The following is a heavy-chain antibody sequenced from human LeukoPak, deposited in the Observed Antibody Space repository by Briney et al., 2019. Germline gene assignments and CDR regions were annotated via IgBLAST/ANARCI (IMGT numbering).Heavy chain of an antibody. D-gene: IGHD2-15*01. CDR2: IYYSGST. Sequence: PSETLSLTCTVSGGSISSSSYYWGWIRQPPGKGLKWIGSIYYSGSTYYNPSLKSRVTISVDTSKNQFSLKLSSVTAADTAVYYCARERHGVVVVAATPGVRYFDYWGQGTLVTVSS. CDR3: ARERHGVVVVAATPGVRYFDY. J-gene: IGHJ4*02. V-gene: IGHV4-39*07. CDR1: GGSISSSSYY.